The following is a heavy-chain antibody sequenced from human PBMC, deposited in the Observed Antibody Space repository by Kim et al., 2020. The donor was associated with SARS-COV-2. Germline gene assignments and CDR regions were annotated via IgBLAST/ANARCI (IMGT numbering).Heavy chain of an antibody. J-gene: IGHJ6*02. Sequence: KGRFPISRDNAKSTLYLQMNSLRAEDTAVYYCAREGIHDCGDYDYYGMDVWGQGTPVTVSS. CDR3: AREGIHDCGDYDYYGMDV. D-gene: IGHD4-17*01. V-gene: IGHV3-30*01.